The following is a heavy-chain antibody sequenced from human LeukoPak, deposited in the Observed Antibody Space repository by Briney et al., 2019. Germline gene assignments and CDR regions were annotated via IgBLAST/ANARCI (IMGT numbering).Heavy chain of an antibody. CDR1: GGSFSGYY. Sequence: SETLSLTCAVYGGSFSGYYWSRIRQPPGKGLEWIGEINHSGSTNYNPSLKSRVTISVDTSKNQFSLKLSSVTAADTAVYYCARVGNSSSWYYFDYWGQGTLVTVSS. J-gene: IGHJ4*02. CDR3: ARVGNSSSWYYFDY. D-gene: IGHD6-13*01. CDR2: INHSGST. V-gene: IGHV4-34*01.